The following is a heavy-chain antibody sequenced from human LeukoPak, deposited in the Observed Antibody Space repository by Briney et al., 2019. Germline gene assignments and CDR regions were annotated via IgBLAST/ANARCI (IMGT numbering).Heavy chain of an antibody. Sequence: GGSLRLSCAAPGFTFSSYGMHWVRQAPGKGLEWVAVISYDGSNKYYADSVKGRFTISRDNSKNTLYLQMNSLRAEDTAVYYCAKSEVRDFWSGVTAYFDYWGQGTLVTVSS. CDR3: AKSEVRDFWSGVTAYFDY. CDR2: ISYDGSNK. V-gene: IGHV3-30*18. CDR1: GFTFSSYG. J-gene: IGHJ4*02. D-gene: IGHD3-3*01.